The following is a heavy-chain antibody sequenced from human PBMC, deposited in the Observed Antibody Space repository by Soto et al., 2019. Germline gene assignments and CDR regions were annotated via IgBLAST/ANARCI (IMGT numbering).Heavy chain of an antibody. CDR2: ITIDGSRK. V-gene: IGHV3-30*03. CDR3: TRGPTHGAFDI. J-gene: IGHJ3*02. CDR1: GFSFSTSG. Sequence: QVQLEESGGGVVQPGRSLRLSCVASGFSFSTSGMHWVRQAPGKGLEWGAHITIDGSRKYYAASVKGRFTVSRENSKNTVYLQINSLRPDETALYYCTRGPTHGAFDIWGQGTMVTVSS.